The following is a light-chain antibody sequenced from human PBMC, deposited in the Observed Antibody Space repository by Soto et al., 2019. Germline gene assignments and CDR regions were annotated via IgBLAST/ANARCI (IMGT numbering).Light chain of an antibody. J-gene: IGKJ3*01. V-gene: IGKV3-20*01. CDR3: HQYGTAPLT. Sequence: EIVMTQSPDTLSVSPGERATLSCRASQSVRSNLAWYQQKPGQAPRLLIYGASSRATGIPDRFSGSGSGTDFTLTISRLEPEDFSVYYCHQYGTAPLTFGPGTKVDIK. CDR2: GAS. CDR1: QSVRSN.